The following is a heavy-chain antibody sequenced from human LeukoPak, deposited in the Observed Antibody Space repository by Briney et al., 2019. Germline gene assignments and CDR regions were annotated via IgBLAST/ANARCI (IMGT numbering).Heavy chain of an antibody. CDR1: GYTFTGYY. J-gene: IGHJ4*02. V-gene: IGHV1-2*06. CDR2: INPNSGGT. Sequence: ASVKVSCKASGYTFTGYYMHWVRQAPGQGLEWMGRINPNSGGTNYVQKFQGRVTMTRDTSISTAYMELSRLRSDDTAVYYCARAKSSGSSGYYYDWDFDYWGQGTLVTVSS. D-gene: IGHD3-22*01. CDR3: ARAKSSGSSGYYYDWDFDY.